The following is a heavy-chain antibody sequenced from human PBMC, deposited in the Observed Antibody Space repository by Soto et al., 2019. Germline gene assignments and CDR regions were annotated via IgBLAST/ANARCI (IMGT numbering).Heavy chain of an antibody. CDR1: GGNFTSYA. J-gene: IGHJ5*02. V-gene: IGHV1-69*01. CDR3: AKASGRSWYNWFAP. Sequence: QVQLVQSGAEVKKPGSSVKVSCKASGGNFTSYAISWVRQAPGQGLEFMGGIVPLFGTTNYAHKFRGRVTVTADESTSTVYMEMSSLRSEDTAVYYCAKASGRSWYNWFAPWGQGPLVTVST. CDR2: IVPLFGTT. D-gene: IGHD6-13*01.